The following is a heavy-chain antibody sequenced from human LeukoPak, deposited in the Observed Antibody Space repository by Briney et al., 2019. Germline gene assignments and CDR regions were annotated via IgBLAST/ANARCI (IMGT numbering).Heavy chain of an antibody. Sequence: GGSLRLSCAASGFTVSSNYMSWVRQATGKRLEWVSVIYSGGSTYYADSVKGRFTISRDNSKNTLYLQMNSLRAEDTAVYYCARDTYCSGGSCYSYWGQGTLVTVSS. V-gene: IGHV3-53*01. CDR3: ARDTYCSGGSCYSY. J-gene: IGHJ4*02. D-gene: IGHD2-15*01. CDR1: GFTVSSNY. CDR2: IYSGGST.